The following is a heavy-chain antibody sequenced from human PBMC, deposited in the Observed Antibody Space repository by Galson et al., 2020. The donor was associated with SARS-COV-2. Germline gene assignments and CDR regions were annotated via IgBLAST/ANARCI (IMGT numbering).Heavy chain of an antibody. J-gene: IGHJ3*02. CDR1: GGSISSSSYY. D-gene: IGHD3-3*01. Sequence: SETLSLTCTVSGGSISSSSYYWGWIRQPPGKGLEWIGSIYYSGSTYYNPSLKSRVTISVHTSKNQFSLKLSSVTAADTAVYYCARDSSITIFGVVIRPQGGSGAFDIWGQGTMVTVSS. CDR2: IYYSGST. CDR3: ARDSSITIFGVVIRPQGGSGAFDI. V-gene: IGHV4-39*07.